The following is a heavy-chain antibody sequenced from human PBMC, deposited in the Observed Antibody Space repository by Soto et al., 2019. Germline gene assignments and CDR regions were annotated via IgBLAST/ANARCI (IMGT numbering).Heavy chain of an antibody. V-gene: IGHV4-59*01. CDR2: IYYSGST. CDR3: AGLNYDILTGYYNNYYYYGMDV. J-gene: IGHJ6*02. Sequence: PSETLSLTCTVSGGSISSYYWSWIRQPPGKGLEWIGYIYYSGSTNYNPSLKSRVTISVDTSKNQFSLKLSSVTAADTAVYYCAGLNYDILTGYYNNYYYYGMDVWGQGTTVTVSS. CDR1: GGSISSYY. D-gene: IGHD3-9*01.